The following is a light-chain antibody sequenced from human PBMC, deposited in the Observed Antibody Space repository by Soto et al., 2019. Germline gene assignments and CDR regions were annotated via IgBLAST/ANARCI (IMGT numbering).Light chain of an antibody. Sequence: EIVLTQSPGTLSLSPGERATLSCRASQSVTSSYVAWYQQKPGQAPRLLIFGASSRAPGITDRFSGSGSGTDFTLTISRLEPEDFAVYYCQQYCSSPRTFGQGTKVEIK. CDR3: QQYCSSPRT. CDR2: GAS. J-gene: IGKJ1*01. CDR1: QSVTSSY. V-gene: IGKV3-20*01.